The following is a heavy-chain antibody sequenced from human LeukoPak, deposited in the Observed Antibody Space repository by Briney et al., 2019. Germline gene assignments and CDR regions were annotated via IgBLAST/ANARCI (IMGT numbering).Heavy chain of an antibody. CDR3: AKHSPLWFGEDY. D-gene: IGHD3-10*01. CDR1: GGSFSGYY. J-gene: IGHJ4*02. Sequence: SETLSLTCAVYGGSFSGYYWSWIRQPPGKGLEWIGSIYYSGSTYYNPSLKSRVTISVDTSKNQFSLKLSSVTAADTAVYYCAKHSPLWFGEDYWGQGTLVTVSS. V-gene: IGHV4-34*01. CDR2: IYYSGST.